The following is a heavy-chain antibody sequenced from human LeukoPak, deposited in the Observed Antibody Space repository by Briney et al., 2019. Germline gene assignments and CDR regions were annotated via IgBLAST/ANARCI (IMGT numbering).Heavy chain of an antibody. Sequence: PGGSLRLSCAASGFPLSSYSINWVRQAPGKGLEWVSYISSSGSAIYYVDSVKGRFTVSRDNAKNSLFLQMNSPRAEDTAVYYCVRVKGSYFDYWGQGALLTVSS. CDR2: ISSSGSAI. CDR3: VRVKGSYFDY. J-gene: IGHJ4*02. CDR1: GFPLSSYS. D-gene: IGHD2-15*01. V-gene: IGHV3-48*01.